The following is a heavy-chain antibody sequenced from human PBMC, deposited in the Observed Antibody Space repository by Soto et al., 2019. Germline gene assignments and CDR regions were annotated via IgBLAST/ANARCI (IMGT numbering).Heavy chain of an antibody. J-gene: IGHJ4*02. CDR3: AKGSYRPHDS. CDR2: ISGGGDST. Sequence: GGSLRLSCGASGFTFKSYPMSWVRQAPGMGLEWVSTISGGGDSTDYADSVKGRFTISRDNSKNTLYLQMNSLRAEDTAVYYCAKGSYRPHDSWGKGTLATVSS. D-gene: IGHD1-26*01. V-gene: IGHV3-23*01. CDR1: GFTFKSYP.